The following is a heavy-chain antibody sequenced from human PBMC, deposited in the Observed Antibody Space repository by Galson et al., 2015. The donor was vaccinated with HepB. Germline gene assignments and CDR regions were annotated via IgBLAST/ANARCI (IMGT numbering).Heavy chain of an antibody. CDR1: GFSFTEFY. D-gene: IGHD6-25*01. CDR3: GRAAGWVDH. Sequence: SLRLSCAASGFSFTEFYMTWIRQAPGKGLQWISYISGSGTITYYADSVKGRFTISSDNAKNSLYLQMNSLRAEDTAVYYCGRAAGWVDHWGQGTLVTVSS. J-gene: IGHJ5*02. V-gene: IGHV3-11*01. CDR2: ISGSGTIT.